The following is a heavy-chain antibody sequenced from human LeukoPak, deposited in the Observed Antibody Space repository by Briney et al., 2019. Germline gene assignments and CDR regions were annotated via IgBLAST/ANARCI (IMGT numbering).Heavy chain of an antibody. CDR3: AREGGYDYPYYFDY. Sequence: GRSLRLSCAASGFTFSSYAMHWVRQAPGKGLEWVAVISYDGSNKYCADSVKGRFTISRDNSKNTLYLQMNSLRAEDTAVYYCAREGGYDYPYYFDYWGQGTLVTVSS. CDR1: GFTFSSYA. D-gene: IGHD5-12*01. CDR2: ISYDGSNK. J-gene: IGHJ4*02. V-gene: IGHV3-30*04.